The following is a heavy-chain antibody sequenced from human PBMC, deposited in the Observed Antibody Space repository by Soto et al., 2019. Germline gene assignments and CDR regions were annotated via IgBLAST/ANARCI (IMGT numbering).Heavy chain of an antibody. D-gene: IGHD1-1*01. Sequence: SETLSLTCTVSGGSIRSYYWSWIRQPPGKGLEWIGYIYYRGSTNSNPSLKSRVTIAVDTSKNQFSLKLSSVTAADTAVYYWARMNDRLSDAFEIWRQRTMVTV. CDR1: GGSIRSYY. V-gene: IGHV4-59*01. CDR3: ARMNDRLSDAFEI. J-gene: IGHJ3*02. CDR2: IYYRGST.